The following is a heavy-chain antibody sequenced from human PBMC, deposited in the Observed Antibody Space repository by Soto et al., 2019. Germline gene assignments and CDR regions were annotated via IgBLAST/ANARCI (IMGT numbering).Heavy chain of an antibody. CDR1: GGTFNVYY. D-gene: IGHD3-10*01. J-gene: IGHJ4*02. CDR2: INHSGRT. Sequence: SETLSLTCAVSGGTFNVYYWTLIRQSPGKGLEWIGEINHSGRTDSNPSLKSRVTMSIDTSKKVFSLNLTSVTAADTAVYFCARGGAALIRGVIGGLDYWCQGNVVPVSS. CDR3: ARGGAALIRGVIGGLDY. V-gene: IGHV4-34*01.